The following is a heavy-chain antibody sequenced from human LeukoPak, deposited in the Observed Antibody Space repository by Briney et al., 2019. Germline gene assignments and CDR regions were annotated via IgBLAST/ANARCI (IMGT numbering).Heavy chain of an antibody. Sequence: SQTLSLTWVVSGDSVASKNGAWNWIRQSPSRGLEWLGRTYYRSKWYNDYAESMEGRMTISQDTSKNQYSLHLNSVTPDDTAVYYCARDFGTTGWHTFDYWGQGTLVTVSS. J-gene: IGHJ4*02. CDR1: GDSVASKNGA. CDR3: ARDFGTTGWHTFDY. D-gene: IGHD6-19*01. V-gene: IGHV6-1*01. CDR2: TYYRSKWYN.